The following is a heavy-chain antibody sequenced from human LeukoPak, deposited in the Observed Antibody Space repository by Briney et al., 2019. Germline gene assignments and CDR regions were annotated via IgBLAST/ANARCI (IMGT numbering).Heavy chain of an antibody. D-gene: IGHD6-13*01. CDR1: GFTFSSYA. V-gene: IGHV4-34*01. J-gene: IGHJ5*02. CDR2: INHSGST. Sequence: GSLRLSCAASGFTFSSYAMSWIRQPPGKGLEWIGEINHSGSTNYNPSLKSRVTISVDTSKNQFSLKLSSVTAADTAVYYCARASYSSSRRNWFDPWGQGTLVTVSS. CDR3: ARASYSSSRRNWFDP.